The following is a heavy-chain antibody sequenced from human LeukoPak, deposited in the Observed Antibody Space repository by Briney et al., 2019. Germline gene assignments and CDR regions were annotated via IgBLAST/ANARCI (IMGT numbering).Heavy chain of an antibody. CDR3: ARDLGYCTNGVCHTRFDY. J-gene: IGHJ4*02. Sequence: KPSQTLFLTCTVSGVSISSGGYYWSWIRQHPGKGLEWIGYIYYSGSTYYNPSLKSRVTISVDTSKNQFSLKLSSVTAADTAVYYCARDLGYCTNGVCHTRFDYWGQGTLVAVSS. CDR1: GVSISSGGYY. V-gene: IGHV4-31*03. CDR2: IYYSGST. D-gene: IGHD2-8*01.